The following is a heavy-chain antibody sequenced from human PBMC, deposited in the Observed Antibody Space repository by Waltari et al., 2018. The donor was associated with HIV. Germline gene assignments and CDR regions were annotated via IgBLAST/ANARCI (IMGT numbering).Heavy chain of an antibody. CDR1: GFTFSAHY. J-gene: IGHJ2*01. V-gene: IGHV3-72*01. Sequence: EVQLVESGGGLVQPGGSLSLSCAASGFTFSAHYMDWVRQAPGKGLEWVGRTRNKANSYITQYAASVKGRFTISRDDSKNSLYLQMNRLKTEDTAVYYCAREWSLDTAMVHWYFDLWGRGTLVTVSS. D-gene: IGHD5-18*01. CDR2: TRNKANSYIT. CDR3: AREWSLDTAMVHWYFDL.